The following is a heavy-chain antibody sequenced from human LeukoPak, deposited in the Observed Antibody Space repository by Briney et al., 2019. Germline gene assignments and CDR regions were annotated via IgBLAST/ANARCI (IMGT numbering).Heavy chain of an antibody. J-gene: IGHJ4*02. D-gene: IGHD3-10*01. V-gene: IGHV7-4-1*02. Sequence: ASVKVSCKASGYPFSAHFLNLVRQAPGQGLEWMGNIDTTTGNPRYAQDFTGRFVFSLDTSVSTAYLQITSLKADDTAAYYCVRGTPTPGMDHWGQGTQVTVSS. CDR2: IDTTTGNP. CDR1: GYPFSAHF. CDR3: VRGTPTPGMDH.